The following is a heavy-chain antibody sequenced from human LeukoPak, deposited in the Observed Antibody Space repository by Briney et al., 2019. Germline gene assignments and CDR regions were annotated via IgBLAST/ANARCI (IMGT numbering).Heavy chain of an antibody. CDR2: IYYSGST. D-gene: IGHD2-8*01. J-gene: IGHJ6*02. V-gene: IGHV4-31*03. Sequence: TLSLTCTVSGGSISSGGYYWSWIRQHPGKGLEWIGYIYYSGSTYYNPSLKSRVTISVDTSKNQFSLKLSSVTAADTAVYYCARDGVVSTRGMDVWGQGTTVTVSS. CDR3: ARDGVVSTRGMDV. CDR1: GGSISSGGYY.